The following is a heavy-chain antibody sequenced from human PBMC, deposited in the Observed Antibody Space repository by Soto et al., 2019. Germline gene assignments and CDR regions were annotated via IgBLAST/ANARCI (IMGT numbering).Heavy chain of an antibody. CDR1: GFTFSTYW. CDR3: ARPYYGGNTELGC. Sequence: EVQLVESGGGLVQPGGSLRLSCAASGFTFSTYWMSWVRRAPGKGLEWVAHIKQDGSDMYYVDSVKGRFTISRDNAQNSLFLQMNSLRVEDTAVYYCARPYYGGNTELGCWGQGTQVTVSS. J-gene: IGHJ4*02. D-gene: IGHD4-17*01. V-gene: IGHV3-7*04. CDR2: IKQDGSDM.